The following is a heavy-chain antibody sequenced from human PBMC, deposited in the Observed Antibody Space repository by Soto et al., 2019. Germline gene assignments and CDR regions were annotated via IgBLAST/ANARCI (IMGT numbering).Heavy chain of an antibody. CDR2: MNPNSGNT. CDR3: ARRYQAFGKYYFDY. V-gene: IGHV1-8*01. CDR1: GYTLTSYD. Sequence: GASVKVSCKASGYTLTSYDINWVRQATGQGLEWMGWMNPNSGNTGYAQKFQGRVTMTRNTSISTAYMELSSLRSEDTAVYYCARRYQAFGKYYFDYWGQGTLVTVSS. D-gene: IGHD3-10*01. J-gene: IGHJ4*02.